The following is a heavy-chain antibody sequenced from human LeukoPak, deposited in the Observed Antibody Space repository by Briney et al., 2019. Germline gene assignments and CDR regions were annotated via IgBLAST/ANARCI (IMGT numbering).Heavy chain of an antibody. CDR3: ATDPLYSSWYVY. CDR1: GYTLTELS. Sequence: ASVKVSCKVSGYTLTELSMHWVRQAPGKGLEWMGGFDPEDGETIYAQKSQGRVTMTEDTSTDTAYMELSSLRSEDTAVYYCATDPLYSSWYVYWGQGTLVTVSS. D-gene: IGHD6-13*01. CDR2: FDPEDGET. V-gene: IGHV1-24*01. J-gene: IGHJ4*02.